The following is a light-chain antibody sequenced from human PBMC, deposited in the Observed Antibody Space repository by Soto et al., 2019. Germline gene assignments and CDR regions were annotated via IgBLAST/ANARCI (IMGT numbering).Light chain of an antibody. CDR2: KVS. J-gene: IGKJ1*01. Sequence: DVVMTQSPLSLPVTLGQPASISCRSSQSLVYSDVNTYLNWFQQRPGQSPRRLIYKVSNRDSGVQDRFSGSGSGTDFTLKISRVEAEDGGVSYCMQGKHWPARTFGQGTKLEIK. CDR3: MQGKHWPART. V-gene: IGKV2-30*01. CDR1: QSLVYSDVNTY.